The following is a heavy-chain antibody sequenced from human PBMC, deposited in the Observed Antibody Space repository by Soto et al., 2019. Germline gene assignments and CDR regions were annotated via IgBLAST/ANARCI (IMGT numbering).Heavy chain of an antibody. V-gene: IGHV1-2*02. CDR1: GYTLTDYY. D-gene: IGHD6-25*01. J-gene: IGHJ2*01. CDR3: AREGGAAPGARREWYLDL. CDR2: INPHTGDT. Sequence: QVHLVQSGAEGKKPGASVTVSCKTSGYTLTDYYMHWVRQAPGQGLEWMAWINPHTGDTGIAERFQGRVTMTRDTSTNTAHMGLTSLTSDDTAIYYCAREGGAAPGARREWYLDLWGRGSLVTVSS.